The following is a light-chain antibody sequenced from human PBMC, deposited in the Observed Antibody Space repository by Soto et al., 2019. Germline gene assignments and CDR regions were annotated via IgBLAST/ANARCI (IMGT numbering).Light chain of an antibody. CDR2: EAS. Sequence: DIQMTQSPSTLSGSVGDRVTIPCRATQASSSWLAWYLQKPGKPPKLLIYEASSWESGVPARFTGSGSGTDFTLTISSLQPEDFATYYCHQTFSTPITFGQGTRLEIK. CDR3: HQTFSTPIT. V-gene: IGKV1-5*01. CDR1: QASSSW. J-gene: IGKJ5*01.